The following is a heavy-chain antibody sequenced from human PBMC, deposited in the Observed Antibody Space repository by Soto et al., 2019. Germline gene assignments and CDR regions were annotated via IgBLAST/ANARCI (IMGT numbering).Heavy chain of an antibody. J-gene: IGHJ5*02. CDR2: IYPADSDT. CDR1: GYNFANYW. CDR3: ARSSSVWFDP. Sequence: EVQLVQSGTEVKKPGESLKISCKGSGYNFANYWIGWVRQITGKGLEWMGIIYPADSDTRYSPSFQGQVTISADKSISTAYLQGSSLKASDTAMYYWARSSSVWFDPWGQGTLVTFSS. D-gene: IGHD6-25*01. V-gene: IGHV5-51*03.